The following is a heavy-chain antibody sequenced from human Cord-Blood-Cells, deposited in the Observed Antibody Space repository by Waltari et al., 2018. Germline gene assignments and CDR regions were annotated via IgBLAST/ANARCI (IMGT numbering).Heavy chain of an antibody. J-gene: IGHJ4*02. CDR2: ISSSSSYT. CDR1: GFTFRDYY. V-gene: IGHV3-11*05. CDR3: ARLGMGVQSFDY. D-gene: IGHD7-27*01. Sequence: QVQLVESGGGLVKPGGSLRLSWAASGFTFRDYYMSWIRQAPGKGLEWVSYISSSSSYTNYADSVKGRFTISRDNAKNSLYLQMNSLRAEDTAVYYCARLGMGVQSFDYWGQGTLVTVSS.